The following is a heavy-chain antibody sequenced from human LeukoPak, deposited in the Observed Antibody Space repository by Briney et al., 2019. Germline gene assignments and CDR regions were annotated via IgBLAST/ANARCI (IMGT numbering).Heavy chain of an antibody. V-gene: IGHV1-18*01. CDR3: ASLKNYYDSSGYLVTDAFDI. CDR1: GFTFSSYE. CDR2: ISTFNGHT. J-gene: IGHJ3*02. D-gene: IGHD3-22*01. Sequence: PGGSLRLSCAASGFTFSSYEMNWVRQAPGHGLEWMGWISTFNGHTNYAQSRQDRVTMTTDTSTSTAYMELRSLKSDDTAVYYCASLKNYYDSSGYLVTDAFDIWGQGTMVTVSS.